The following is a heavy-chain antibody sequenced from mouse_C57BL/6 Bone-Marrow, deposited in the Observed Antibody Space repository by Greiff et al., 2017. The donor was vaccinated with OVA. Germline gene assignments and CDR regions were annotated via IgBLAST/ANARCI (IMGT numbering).Heavy chain of an antibody. Sequence: EVMLVESGGGLVQPKGSLKLSCAASGFSFNTYAMNWVRQAPGKGLEWVARIRSKSNNYATYYADSVKDRFTISRDDSESMLYLQMNNLKTEDTAMYYCVRHGGTGTWYFDVWGTGTTVTVSS. CDR1: GFSFNTYA. D-gene: IGHD4-1*01. V-gene: IGHV10-1*01. CDR3: VRHGGTGTWYFDV. CDR2: IRSKSNNYAT. J-gene: IGHJ1*03.